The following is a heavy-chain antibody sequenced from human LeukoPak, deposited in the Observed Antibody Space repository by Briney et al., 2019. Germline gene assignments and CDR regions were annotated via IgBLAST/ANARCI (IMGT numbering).Heavy chain of an antibody. D-gene: IGHD3-22*01. CDR3: AVLEGDYYDSSGYYNY. J-gene: IGHJ4*02. V-gene: IGHV3-23*01. Sequence: PGGSLRLSCAASGFTFSSYAMSWVRQAPGKGLEWVSAISGSGGSTYYADSVKSRFTISRDNSKNTLYLQMNSLRAEDTAVYYCAVLEGDYYDSSGYYNYWGQGTLVTVSS. CDR1: GFTFSSYA. CDR2: ISGSGGST.